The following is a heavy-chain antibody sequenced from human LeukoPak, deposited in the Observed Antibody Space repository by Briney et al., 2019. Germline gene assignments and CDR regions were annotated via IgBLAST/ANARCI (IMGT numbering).Heavy chain of an antibody. J-gene: IGHJ3*02. V-gene: IGHV4-39*07. CDR3: ARAHSTGTTYDAFDI. D-gene: IGHD1-1*01. CDR2: IYYSGST. CDR1: GGSISSSSYY. Sequence: SETLSLTCTVSGGSISSSSYYWGWIRQPPGKGLEWIGSIYYSGSTYYNPSLKSRVTISVDTSKNQFSLKLSSVTAADTAVYYCARAHSTGTTYDAFDIWGQGTMVTVSS.